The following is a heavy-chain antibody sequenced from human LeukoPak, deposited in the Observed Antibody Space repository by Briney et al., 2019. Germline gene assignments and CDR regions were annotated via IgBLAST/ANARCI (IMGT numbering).Heavy chain of an antibody. CDR2: ISSSTSTI. V-gene: IGHV3-48*01. Sequence: GGSLRLSCAASGFTFSTYSMNWVRQAPGKGLEWVSYISSSTSTIYYADSVKGRFTISRDNSKNTLYPQMNSRRAEDTAVYYCAKEKYYYDSSGVFDYWGQGTLVTVSS. CDR1: GFTFSTYS. CDR3: AKEKYYYDSSGVFDY. D-gene: IGHD3-22*01. J-gene: IGHJ4*02.